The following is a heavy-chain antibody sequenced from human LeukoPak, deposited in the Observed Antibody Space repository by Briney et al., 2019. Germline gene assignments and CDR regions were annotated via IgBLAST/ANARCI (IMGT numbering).Heavy chain of an antibody. CDR2: NIPIFGTA. V-gene: IGHV1-69*05. Sequence: SVKLSCKVSGYTLTELSMHWVRQAPGQGLEWMGGNIPIFGTANYAQKFQGRVTITTDESTSTAYMELSSLRSEDTAVYYCAIPFETARPGLFDYWGQGTLVTVSS. J-gene: IGHJ4*02. D-gene: IGHD6-6*01. CDR1: GYTLTELS. CDR3: AIPFETARPGLFDY.